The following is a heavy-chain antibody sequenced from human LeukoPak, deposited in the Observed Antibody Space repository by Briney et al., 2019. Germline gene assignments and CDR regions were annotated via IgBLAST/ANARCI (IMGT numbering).Heavy chain of an antibody. Sequence: SETLSLTCSVSGGSISSTSCYWGWIRQPPGKGLEWIGGIYYSGSTYYNPSLKSRVTISVDTSKNQFSLKLSSVTAADTAVYYCARPNIRYCSGGACSNDGSDYWGQGTLVTVSS. D-gene: IGHD2-15*01. CDR1: GGSISSTSCY. CDR2: IYYSGST. V-gene: IGHV4-39*07. J-gene: IGHJ4*02. CDR3: ARPNIRYCSGGACSNDGSDY.